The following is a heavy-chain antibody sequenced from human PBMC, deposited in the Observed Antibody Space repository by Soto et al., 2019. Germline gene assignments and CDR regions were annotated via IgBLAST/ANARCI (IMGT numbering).Heavy chain of an antibody. CDR1: GYTFTSYY. V-gene: IGHV1-46*01. D-gene: IGHD6-19*01. CDR2: IYPGGGST. CDR3: ARGYTSGWYMNN. Sequence: QVQLVQSGAEVKKPGASVKVSCKASGYTFTSYYIHWVRQAPGQGLEWMGIIYPGGGSTSYAQKCQGRVTMTRDTSTSTVYMEVSSLRSEDTAVYYCARGYTSGWYMNNWGQGTRVSVSS. J-gene: IGHJ4*02.